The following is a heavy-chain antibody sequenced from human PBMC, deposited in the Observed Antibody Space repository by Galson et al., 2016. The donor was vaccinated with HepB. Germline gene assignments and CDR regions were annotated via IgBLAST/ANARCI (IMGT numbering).Heavy chain of an antibody. CDR1: GFTFSGSA. Sequence: SLRLSCAASGFTFSGSAIHWVRQASGKGLEWVGRIRTKANSYATTYAASVKGRFTISRDDSRNPAYLQMNSLKTEDTAVYYCTRLGGGYCSNGVCYTDYYYYYGLDVWGQGTTVTVSS. J-gene: IGHJ6*02. CDR3: TRLGGGYCSNGVCYTDYYYYYGLDV. D-gene: IGHD2-8*01. CDR2: IRTKANSYAT. V-gene: IGHV3-73*01.